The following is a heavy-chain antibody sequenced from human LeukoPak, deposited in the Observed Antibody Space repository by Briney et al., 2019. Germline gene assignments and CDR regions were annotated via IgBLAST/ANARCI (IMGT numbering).Heavy chain of an antibody. D-gene: IGHD3-10*01. Sequence: GGSLRLSCAASGFTFDDYTMHWVRQAPGKGLEWVSLISWDGGSTYYADSVKGRFTISRDNSKNSLYLQMNSLRTEDTALYYRAKGNYGSGSWGNWFDPWGQGTLVTVSS. J-gene: IGHJ5*02. CDR3: AKGNYGSGSWGNWFDP. CDR2: ISWDGGST. V-gene: IGHV3-43*01. CDR1: GFTFDDYT.